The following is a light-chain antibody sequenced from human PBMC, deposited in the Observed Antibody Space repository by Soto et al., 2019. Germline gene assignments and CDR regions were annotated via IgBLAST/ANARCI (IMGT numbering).Light chain of an antibody. CDR3: QQSYSTPFT. J-gene: IGKJ3*01. V-gene: IGKV1-39*01. CDR2: AAS. CDR1: QTIRNY. Sequence: DIQMTQSPSSLSASVGDRVTITCRASQTIRNYLNWYQQKPGKAPKLLIYAASSLQSGVPSRFSGSGSGTAFTLSISSLQPEDFATYFCQQSYSTPFTFGPGTKVDIK.